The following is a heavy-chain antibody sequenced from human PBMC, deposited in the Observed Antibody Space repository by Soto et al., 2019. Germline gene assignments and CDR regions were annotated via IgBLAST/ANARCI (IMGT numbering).Heavy chain of an antibody. J-gene: IGHJ5*02. V-gene: IGHV4-59*01. D-gene: IGHD5-12*01. CDR2: IYYSGST. CDR3: ARDGSLDSGFDP. Sequence: SETLSLTCTVSGGSISSYYWSWIRQPPGKGLEWIGYIYYSGSTNYNPSLKSRVTISVDTSKNQFSLKLSSVTAADTAVYYCARDGSLDSGFDPWGQGTLVTVSS. CDR1: GGSISSYY.